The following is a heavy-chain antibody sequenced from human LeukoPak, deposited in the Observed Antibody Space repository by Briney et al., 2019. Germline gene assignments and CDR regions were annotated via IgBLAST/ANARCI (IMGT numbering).Heavy chain of an antibody. CDR1: GFRFRNYL. CDR3: ARLTDYYDSSGYYRNYNWFYP. V-gene: IGHV5-51*01. J-gene: IGHJ5*02. CDR2: VYPGDSST. Sequence: GESLQISWRGSGFRFRNYLIAWARQLPGKGLEWMGIVYPGDSSTKYSPSFQGQATISVDRSITTPYLQWSSLTASDTAMYYCARLTDYYDSSGYYRNYNWFYPWGQGTRVTVSS. D-gene: IGHD3-22*01.